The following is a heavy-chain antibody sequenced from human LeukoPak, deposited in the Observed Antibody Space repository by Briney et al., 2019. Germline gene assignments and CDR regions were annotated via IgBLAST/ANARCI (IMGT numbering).Heavy chain of an antibody. V-gene: IGHV3-7*01. D-gene: IGHD2-8*01. CDR2: IKQDGSET. CDR1: GFTFSSYW. CDR3: ARLMYYHHFDY. Sequence: GGSLRLSCAASGFTFSSYWMSWVRQAPGKGLEWLATIKQDGSETYYVDSVKGRFTISRDNAKNSLYLQMNSLRAEDTAVYYCARLMYYHHFDYWGQGTLVTVSS. J-gene: IGHJ4*02.